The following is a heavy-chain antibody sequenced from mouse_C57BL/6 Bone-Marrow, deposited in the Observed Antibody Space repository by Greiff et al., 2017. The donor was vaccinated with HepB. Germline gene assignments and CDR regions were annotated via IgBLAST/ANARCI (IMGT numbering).Heavy chain of an antibody. J-gene: IGHJ4*01. D-gene: IGHD2-3*01. Sequence: EVKVEESGGGLVQPGGSLKLSCAASGFTFSDYGMAWVRQAPRKGPEWVAFISNLAYSIYYADTVTGRFTISRENDKNTLYLEMSSLRSEDTAMYYCARLYDGYYDAMDYWGQGTSVTVSS. CDR3: ARLYDGYYDAMDY. CDR2: ISNLAYSI. V-gene: IGHV5-15*04. CDR1: GFTFSDYG.